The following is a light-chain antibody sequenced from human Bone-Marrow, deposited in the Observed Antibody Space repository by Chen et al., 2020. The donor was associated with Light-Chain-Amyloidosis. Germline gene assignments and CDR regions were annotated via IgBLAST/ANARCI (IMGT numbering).Light chain of an antibody. J-gene: IGLJ2*01. V-gene: IGLV3-25*03. Sequence: SYELTQPPSVSVSPGQTARITCSGDDLPTKYAYWYQQKPGQAPVLVIHRDTERPSGISERFSGSSSGTTATLSISGVQAEDEADYHCQSAGSSGTDELIFGGGTKLTVL. CDR2: RDT. CDR1: DLPTKY. CDR3: QSAGSSGTDELI.